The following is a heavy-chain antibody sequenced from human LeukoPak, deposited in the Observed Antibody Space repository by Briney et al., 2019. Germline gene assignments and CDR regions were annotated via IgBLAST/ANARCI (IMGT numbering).Heavy chain of an antibody. Sequence: GGSLRLSCAASGFTVSSNYMSWVRQAPGKGLEWVSVIYSGGSTYYADSVKGRFTISRDNSKNTLYLQMNSLRAEDTAVYYCARAIFSSSPSSFFDPWGQGTLVTVSS. CDR2: IYSGGST. CDR3: ARAIFSSSPSSFFDP. D-gene: IGHD6-13*01. J-gene: IGHJ5*02. V-gene: IGHV3-66*01. CDR1: GFTVSSNY.